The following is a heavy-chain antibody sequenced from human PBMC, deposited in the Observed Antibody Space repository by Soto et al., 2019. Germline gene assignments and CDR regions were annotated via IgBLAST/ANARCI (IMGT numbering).Heavy chain of an antibody. CDR1: GFTFSSYA. Sequence: EVQLLESGGGLVQPGGSLRLSCAASGFTFSSYAMSWVRQAPGKGLEWVSAISGSGGSTYYADSVKGRFTISRDNSKNTLYLQMTSLSAEDTAVYYCAKEEGYSSGWSGVDYWGQGTLVTVSS. CDR3: AKEEGYSSGWSGVDY. J-gene: IGHJ4*02. D-gene: IGHD6-19*01. CDR2: ISGSGGST. V-gene: IGHV3-23*01.